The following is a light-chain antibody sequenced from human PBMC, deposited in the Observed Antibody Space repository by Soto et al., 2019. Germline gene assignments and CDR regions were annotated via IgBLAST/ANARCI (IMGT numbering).Light chain of an antibody. V-gene: IGLV2-14*01. CDR3: SSYTSSSTLYV. CDR2: HVT. CDR1: SSDVGGYNF. Sequence: QSVLTQPASVSGSPGQSITISCTGTSSDVGGYNFVSWYQQHPGKAPKLMIYHVTSRPSGVSDRFSGSKSGNTASLTISGLQAEDEADYYCSSYTSSSTLYVFGTGTKVTVL. J-gene: IGLJ1*01.